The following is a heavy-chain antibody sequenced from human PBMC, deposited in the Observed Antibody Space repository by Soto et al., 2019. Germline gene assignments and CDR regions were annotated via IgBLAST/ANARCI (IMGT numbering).Heavy chain of an antibody. Sequence: GGSLRLSCAASGFTFSSYSMNWVRQAPGKGLEWVSSISSSSSYIYYADSVKGRFTISRDNAKNSLYLQMNSLRAEDTAVYYCARLKSRRLQRNTDGSTGDWAFDIWGQGTMVTVSS. CDR2: ISSSSSYI. J-gene: IGHJ3*02. D-gene: IGHD7-27*01. V-gene: IGHV3-21*01. CDR3: ARLKSRRLQRNTDGSTGDWAFDI. CDR1: GFTFSSYS.